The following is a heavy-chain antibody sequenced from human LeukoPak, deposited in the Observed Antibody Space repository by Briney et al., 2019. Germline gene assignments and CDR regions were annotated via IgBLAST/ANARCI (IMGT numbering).Heavy chain of an antibody. CDR1: GYTFTSYD. J-gene: IGHJ4*02. CDR3: ARTLMYCSSTTCYFDY. CDR2: MNPKNGHT. V-gene: IGHV1-8*01. Sequence: ASVKVSCKTSGYTFTSYDINWVRQATGQGLEWMGLMNPKNGHTVYAQKFQGRVTMTRDTSISTAYLELSSLRSEDTAVYYCARTLMYCSSTTCYFDYWGQGTLVTVSS. D-gene: IGHD2-2*01.